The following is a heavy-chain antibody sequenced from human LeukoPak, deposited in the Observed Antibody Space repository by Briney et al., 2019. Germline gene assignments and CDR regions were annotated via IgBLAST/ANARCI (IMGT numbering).Heavy chain of an antibody. J-gene: IGHJ4*02. CDR2: TYYRSKWYN. D-gene: IGHD3-16*01. Sequence: SQTLSLTCAISGDSVSSNSVAWNWIRQSPSRGLEWLGRTYYRSKWYNDYAVSVESRITINPDTSKNQFSLQLNSVTPEDTAVYYCARGLSLIGGASDYWGQGALVTVSS. CDR1: GDSVSSNSVA. CDR3: ARGLSLIGGASDY. V-gene: IGHV6-1*01.